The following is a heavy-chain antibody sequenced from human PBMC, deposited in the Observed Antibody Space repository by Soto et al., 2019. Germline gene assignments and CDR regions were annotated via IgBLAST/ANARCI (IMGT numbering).Heavy chain of an antibody. CDR1: GGTFSSHA. D-gene: IGHD4-17*01. CDR3: AREQNLYGDYDKREEKTFDY. Sequence: SVKVSCKASGGTFSSHAISLVRQSPGQGLEWMGGIIPIFGTANYAQKFQGRVTITADESPSTAYMELSSLRSEDTAVYYFAREQNLYGDYDKREEKTFDYWGKGTLVTVSS. V-gene: IGHV1-69*13. J-gene: IGHJ4*02. CDR2: IIPIFGTA.